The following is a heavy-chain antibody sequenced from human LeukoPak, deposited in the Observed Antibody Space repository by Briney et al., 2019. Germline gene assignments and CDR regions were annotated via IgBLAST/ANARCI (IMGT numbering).Heavy chain of an antibody. V-gene: IGHV1-24*01. D-gene: IGHD3-10*01. CDR1: GYTLTELS. CDR3: ATATCYYGSGSYLGY. Sequence: ASVKVSCKVSGYTLTELSMHWVRQAPGKGLEWMGGFDPKDGETIYAQKFQGRVTMTEDTSTDTAYMELSSLRSEDTAVYYCATATCYYGSGSYLGYWGQGTLVTVSS. J-gene: IGHJ4*02. CDR2: FDPKDGET.